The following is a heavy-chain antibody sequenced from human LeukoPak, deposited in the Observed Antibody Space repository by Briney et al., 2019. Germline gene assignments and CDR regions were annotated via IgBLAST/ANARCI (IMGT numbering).Heavy chain of an antibody. CDR1: GLTFSSYG. V-gene: IGHV3-23*01. J-gene: IGHJ6*04. D-gene: IGHD3-10*02. CDR2: ISGSATT. CDR3: AELGITIIGGV. Sequence: PGGSLRLSCAASGLTFSSYGMSWVRQAPGKGLEWVSAISGSATTYYADSVRGRFIISRDNAKNSLYLQMNSLRAEDTAVYYCAELGITIIGGVWGKGTTVTISS.